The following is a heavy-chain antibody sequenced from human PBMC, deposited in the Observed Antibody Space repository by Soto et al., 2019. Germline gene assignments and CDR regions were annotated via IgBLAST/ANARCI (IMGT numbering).Heavy chain of an antibody. CDR3: ARGYCSSTSCYGYYYYYMDV. CDR1: GGSISSGGYY. V-gene: IGHV4-31*03. CDR2: IYYSGST. Sequence: SETLSLTCTVSGGSISSGGYYWSWIRQHPGKGLEWIGYIYYSGSTYYNPSLKSRVTISVDTSKNQLSLKRSSVIAAETAVYYCARGYCSSTSCYGYYYYYMDVWGKGTTVTVSS. D-gene: IGHD2-2*01. J-gene: IGHJ6*03.